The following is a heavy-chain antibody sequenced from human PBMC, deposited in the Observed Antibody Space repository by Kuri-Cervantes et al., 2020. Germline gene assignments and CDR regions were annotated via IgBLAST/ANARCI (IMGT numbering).Heavy chain of an antibody. CDR2: IYYSGST. J-gene: IGHJ4*02. Sequence: SETLSLTCTVSGGSISSSSYYWGWIRQPPGKGLEWIGSIYYSGSTYYNPSLKSRVTISVDTSKNQFSVKLSSVTAADTAVYYCARGPRNCRSTSCYLFDYWGQGTLVTVSS. V-gene: IGHV4-39*02. D-gene: IGHD2-2*01. CDR3: ARGPRNCRSTSCYLFDY. CDR1: GGSISSSSYY.